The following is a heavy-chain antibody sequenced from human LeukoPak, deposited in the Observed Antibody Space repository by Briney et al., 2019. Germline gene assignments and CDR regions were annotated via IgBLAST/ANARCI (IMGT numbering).Heavy chain of an antibody. CDR3: ARGYGGYGLDYYGMDV. CDR2: MNPNSGNT. CDR1: GYTFTSYD. V-gene: IGHV1-8*01. J-gene: IGHJ6*02. D-gene: IGHD4-17*01. Sequence: ASVKVSCKASGYTFTSYDINWVRQATGQGLEWMGWMNPNSGNTGYAQKFQGRVTMTRNTSISTAYMELSSLRSEDTAVYYCARGYGGYGLDYYGMDVWGQGTTVTVSS.